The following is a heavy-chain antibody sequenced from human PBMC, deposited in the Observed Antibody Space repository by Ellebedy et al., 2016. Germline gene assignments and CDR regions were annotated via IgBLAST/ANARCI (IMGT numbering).Heavy chain of an antibody. J-gene: IGHJ4*02. CDR1: GFTFSTYA. CDR2: INHSGST. CDR3: GFPAYDY. Sequence: ESLKISXAASGFTFSTYAMSWVRQPPGKGLEWIGEINHSGSTNYNPSLKSRVTISVDTSKNQFSLKLSSVTAADTAVYYCGFPAYDYWGQGTLVTVSS. D-gene: IGHD2-21*01. V-gene: IGHV4-34*08.